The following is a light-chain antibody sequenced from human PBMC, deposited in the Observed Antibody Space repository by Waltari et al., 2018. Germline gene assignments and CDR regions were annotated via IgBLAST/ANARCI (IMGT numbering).Light chain of an antibody. Sequence: DIQMTQSPSSLSASVGDRVTITCRASQSISSYLNWYQQKPEKAPNLLIYAASSLQSGVPSRVSGSGSGTDFTLTISSLQPEDFATYYCQQSYSTPFTCGPGTKVDIK. CDR3: QQSYSTPFT. V-gene: IGKV1-39*01. J-gene: IGKJ3*01. CDR1: QSISSY. CDR2: AAS.